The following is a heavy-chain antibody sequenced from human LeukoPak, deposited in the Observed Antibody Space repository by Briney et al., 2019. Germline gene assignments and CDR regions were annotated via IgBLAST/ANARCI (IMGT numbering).Heavy chain of an antibody. Sequence: PGGSLRLSCAASGFTFSSYSVNWVRQAPGKGLEWVSSISSSSSYIYYADSVKGRFTISRDNAKNSLYLQMNSLRAEDTAVYYCAREGVVVTATHYYYYYYMDVWGKGTTVTVSS. CDR2: ISSSSSYI. V-gene: IGHV3-21*01. D-gene: IGHD2-21*02. J-gene: IGHJ6*03. CDR1: GFTFSSYS. CDR3: AREGVVVTATHYYYYYYMDV.